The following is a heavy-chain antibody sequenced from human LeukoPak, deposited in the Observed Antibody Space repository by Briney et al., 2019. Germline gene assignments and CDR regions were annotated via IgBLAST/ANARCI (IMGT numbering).Heavy chain of an antibody. CDR3: ARDSAYCSSTSCYPNTNWYFDL. D-gene: IGHD2-2*01. CDR2: INPNSGGT. Sequence: GASVKVSCKASGYTFTGYSMHWVLQAPGQGLEWMGWINPNSGGTNYAQKLQGRVTMTRDTSISTAYMELSRLRSDDTAVYYCARDSAYCSSTSCYPNTNWYFDLWGRGTLVTVSS. V-gene: IGHV1-2*02. J-gene: IGHJ2*01. CDR1: GYTFTGYS.